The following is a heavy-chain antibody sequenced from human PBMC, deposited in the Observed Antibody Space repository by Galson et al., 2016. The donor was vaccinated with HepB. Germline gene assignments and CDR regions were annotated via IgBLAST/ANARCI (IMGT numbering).Heavy chain of an antibody. CDR1: GFSVTRNY. CDR2: LYGIGTT. J-gene: IGHJ6*04. Sequence: SLRLSCAASGFSVTRNYMTWVRQAPGKGLEWVSVLYGIGTTYYADSVKGRFTISRDDNQNTLFLQMDRLRPEDTATYFCARGFCGGTSGYGGVYYGMDVWGKGTRVIVSS. V-gene: IGHV3-66*02. CDR3: ARGFCGGTSGYGGVYYGMDV. D-gene: IGHD2-21*01.